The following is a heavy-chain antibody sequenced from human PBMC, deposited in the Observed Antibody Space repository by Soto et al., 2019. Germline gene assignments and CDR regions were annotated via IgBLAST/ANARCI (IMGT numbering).Heavy chain of an antibody. V-gene: IGHV3-30*03. CDR1: GFSFPNYG. D-gene: IGHD2-21*01. CDR2: ISYDGNKK. Sequence: QVQLVESGGGVVQPGRSLRLSCATSGFSFPNYGMHWVRQAPGKGPEWVAYISYDGNKKYYVDSVKGRFIISRDNPKNTLYLHLNSLRPEDTAVYYCVRGSWVVILDYDAFDIWGQGTMVTVSS. CDR3: VRGSWVVILDYDAFDI. J-gene: IGHJ3*02.